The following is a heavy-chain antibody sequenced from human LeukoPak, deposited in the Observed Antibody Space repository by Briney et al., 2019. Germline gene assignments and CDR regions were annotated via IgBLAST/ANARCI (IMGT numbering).Heavy chain of an antibody. CDR1: GGTFSSYA. J-gene: IGHJ4*02. CDR2: IIPILGIA. D-gene: IGHD3-22*01. V-gene: IGHV1-69*04. CDR3: ARASASSGYFVFDY. Sequence: ASVKVSCKASGGTFSSYAISWVRQDPGQGLEWMGRIIPILGIANYAQKFQGRVTITADKSTSTAYMELSSLRSEDTAVYYCARASASSGYFVFDYWGQGTLVTVSS.